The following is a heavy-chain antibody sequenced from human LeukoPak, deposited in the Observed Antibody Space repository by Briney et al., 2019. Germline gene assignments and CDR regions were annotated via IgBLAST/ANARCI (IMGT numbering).Heavy chain of an antibody. CDR2: ISYDGSNK. CDR3: AKFPPHGVVPAAIWTYYYYYMDV. J-gene: IGHJ6*03. V-gene: IGHV3-30*18. D-gene: IGHD2-2*02. Sequence: GGSLRLSCAASGFTFSSYGMHWVRQAPGKGLEWVAVISYDGSNKYYADSVKGRFTISRDNSKNTLYLQMNSLRAEDTAVYYCAKFPPHGVVPAAIWTYYYYYMDVWGKGTTVTVSS. CDR1: GFTFSSYG.